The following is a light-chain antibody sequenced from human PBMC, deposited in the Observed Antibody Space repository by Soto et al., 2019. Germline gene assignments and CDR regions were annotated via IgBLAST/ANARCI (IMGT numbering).Light chain of an antibody. CDR3: QQFLSATLT. Sequence: IQMTQSPSSLSASIGDRVTISCRASHDITTFLAWYRQKPGEHPKXLISGATALQSGVPRRFSGSGSGTDGTITIGSLQQEDGTTYYCQQFLSATLTFGQGTRLEIK. CDR1: HDITTF. J-gene: IGKJ5*01. CDR2: GAT. V-gene: IGKV1-27*01.